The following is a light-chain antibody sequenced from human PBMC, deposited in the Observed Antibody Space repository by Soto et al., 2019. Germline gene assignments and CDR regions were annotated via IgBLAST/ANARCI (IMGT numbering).Light chain of an antibody. J-gene: IGKJ2*01. CDR1: QSDSSSY. CDR2: GAS. CDR3: QQYGSSPPAYT. Sequence: EIVLTQSPGTLSLSPGERATLSCRASQSDSSSYLAWYQQKPGQAPRLLIYGASNRATGIPDRFSGSGSGTDFTLTISRLEPEDFAVYYCQQYGSSPPAYTFGQGTQL. V-gene: IGKV3-20*01.